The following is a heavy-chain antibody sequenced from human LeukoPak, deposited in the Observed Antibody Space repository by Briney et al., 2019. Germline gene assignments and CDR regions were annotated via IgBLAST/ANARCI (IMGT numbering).Heavy chain of an antibody. Sequence: GGSLRLSCAASGFTFSSYAMHWVRQAPGKGLEWVAVISYDGSNKYYADSVKGRFTISRDNSKNTLYLQMNSLRAEDTAVYYCAKDHPRSYYYGSGTPDAFDIWGQGTMVTVSS. CDR1: GFTFSSYA. J-gene: IGHJ3*02. D-gene: IGHD3-10*01. CDR2: ISYDGSNK. CDR3: AKDHPRSYYYGSGTPDAFDI. V-gene: IGHV3-30-3*01.